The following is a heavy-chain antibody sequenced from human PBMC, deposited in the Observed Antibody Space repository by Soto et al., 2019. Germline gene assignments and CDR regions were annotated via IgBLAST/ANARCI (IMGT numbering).Heavy chain of an antibody. D-gene: IGHD6-19*01. V-gene: IGHV4-39*01. CDR3: ASPPRTYSSGWYADWFEP. Sequence: PSETLSLTCTVSGGSISSSSYYWGWIRQPPGKGLEWIGSIYYSGSTYYNPSLKSRVTISVDTSKNQFSLKLSSVTAADTAVYYCASPPRTYSSGWYADWFEPWGQGTLVTVSS. CDR2: IYYSGST. J-gene: IGHJ5*02. CDR1: GGSISSSSYY.